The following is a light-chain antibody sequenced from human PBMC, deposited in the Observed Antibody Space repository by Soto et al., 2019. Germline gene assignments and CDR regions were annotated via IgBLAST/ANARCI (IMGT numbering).Light chain of an antibody. V-gene: IGLV8-61*01. CDR1: SGSVSTTYY. Sequence: QAVVTQEPSFSVSPGGTVTLTCGLTSGSVSTTYYPSWYQQTPGQAPRTLIYSTNIRSSGVPDRFSGSILGNKAALTITGAQADDEGDYHCMLYMGGGLVVFGGGTKLTVL. J-gene: IGLJ2*01. CDR3: MLYMGGGLVV. CDR2: STN.